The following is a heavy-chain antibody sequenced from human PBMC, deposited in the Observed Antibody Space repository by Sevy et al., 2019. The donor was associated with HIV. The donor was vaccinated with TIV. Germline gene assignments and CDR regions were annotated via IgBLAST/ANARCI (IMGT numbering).Heavy chain of an antibody. J-gene: IGHJ4*02. CDR1: GYTFSGYY. CDR3: ARPGVATIGFEY. Sequence: ASVKVSCKASGYTFSGYYMHWVRQAPGQGLEWMGRITPNSGGTNYAQKFQGRVTMTRDTSINTAYMELSRLTSDDTAVYYCARPGVATIGFEYWVQGTLVTVSS. CDR2: ITPNSGGT. D-gene: IGHD5-12*01. V-gene: IGHV1-2*06.